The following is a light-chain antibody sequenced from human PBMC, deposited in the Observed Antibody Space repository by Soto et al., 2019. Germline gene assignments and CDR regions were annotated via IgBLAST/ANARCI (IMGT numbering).Light chain of an antibody. Sequence: QAVVTQPPSASGTPGQGVTISCSGSTSNIGSNYVYWYQQLPGTAPKLLIYRNNQRPSGVPDRFSGSKSGTSASLAMSGLRSDDEADYFCATWDDSLNGFYVFGTGTKVTVL. CDR1: TSNIGSNY. CDR2: RNN. V-gene: IGLV1-47*01. CDR3: ATWDDSLNGFYV. J-gene: IGLJ1*01.